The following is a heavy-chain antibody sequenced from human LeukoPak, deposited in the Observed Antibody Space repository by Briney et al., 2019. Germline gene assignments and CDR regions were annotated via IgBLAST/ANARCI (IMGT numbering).Heavy chain of an antibody. CDR3: ARDNSGYDSYYYYMDV. D-gene: IGHD5-12*01. CDR1: GGTFSSYT. CDR2: IIPIPGIA. V-gene: IGHV1-69*04. J-gene: IGHJ6*03. Sequence: ASVKVSCKASGGTFSSYTISWVRQAPGQGLEWMGRIIPIPGIANYEQKFQGRVTITADKSTSTAYMELSSLRSEDTAVYYCARDNSGYDSYYYYMDVWGKGTTVTVSS.